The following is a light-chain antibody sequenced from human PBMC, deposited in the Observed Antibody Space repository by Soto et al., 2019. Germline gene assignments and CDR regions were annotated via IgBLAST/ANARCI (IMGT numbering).Light chain of an antibody. CDR3: QQYGSSFIT. V-gene: IGKV3-20*01. CDR1: QSVSSNF. J-gene: IGKJ5*01. CDR2: GAS. Sequence: EIVLTQSPGTMSLSPGERATLSCRASQSVSSNFLAWYQQKPGQAPRLLIYGASSRATGIPDRFSGSGSGTDFTLTISRLVPEDFAVFYCQQYGSSFITFGQGTRLEIK.